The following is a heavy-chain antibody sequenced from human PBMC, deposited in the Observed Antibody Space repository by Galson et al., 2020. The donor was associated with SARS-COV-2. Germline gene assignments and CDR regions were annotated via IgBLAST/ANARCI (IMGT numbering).Heavy chain of an antibody. CDR2: IYWDDDK. V-gene: IGHV2-5*02. CDR1: GFSISTSGVG. CDR3: ARHRITMIVDY. J-gene: IGHJ4*02. D-gene: IGHD3-22*01. Sequence: SGPTLVKPTQTLTLTCTFSGFSISTSGVGVGWIRQPPGKALAWLALIYWDDDKRYSPSLKSRLTITKDTSKNQVVLTMTNMDPVDTATYYCARHRITMIVDYWGQGTLVTVSS.